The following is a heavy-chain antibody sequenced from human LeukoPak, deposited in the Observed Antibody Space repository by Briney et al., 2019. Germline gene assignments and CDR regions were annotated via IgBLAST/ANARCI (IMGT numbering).Heavy chain of an antibody. D-gene: IGHD6-19*01. Sequence: GGSLRLSCAASGFTFSIYEMNWVRQAPGKGLEWVSYITTSGSIIHYADSVKGRFTISRDNATNSLYLQMNSLRAEDTAVYYCTRTQYSSGWTFDYWGQGTLVTVSS. J-gene: IGHJ4*02. CDR3: TRTQYSSGWTFDY. CDR2: ITTSGSII. V-gene: IGHV3-48*03. CDR1: GFTFSIYE.